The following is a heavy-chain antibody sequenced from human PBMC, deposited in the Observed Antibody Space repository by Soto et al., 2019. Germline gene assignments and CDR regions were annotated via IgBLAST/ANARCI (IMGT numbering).Heavy chain of an antibody. Sequence: SVKVSCKASGGTFSSYAISWVRQAPGQGLEWMGGVIPIFGTANYAQKFQGRVTITADESTSTAYMELSSLRSEDTAVYYCATAGLVSTSVVHFDLWGHGTLVTVSS. CDR2: VIPIFGTA. D-gene: IGHD6-6*01. CDR1: GGTFSSYA. CDR3: ATAGLVSTSVVHFDL. J-gene: IGHJ4*01. V-gene: IGHV1-69*13.